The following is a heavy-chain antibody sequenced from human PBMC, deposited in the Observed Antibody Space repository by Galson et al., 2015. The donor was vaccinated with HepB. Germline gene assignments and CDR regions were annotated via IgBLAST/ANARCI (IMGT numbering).Heavy chain of an antibody. CDR2: IKSKTAGGTT. V-gene: IGHV3-15*01. Sequence: SLRLSCAASGFTFSTAYMSWVRQAPGKGLEWVGQIKSKTAGGTTDYAAPVKDRFTISRDDSKTTLYLQMNSLKTEDAAVYHCTTDLPTMGGGEFDYWGQGTLVTVSS. J-gene: IGHJ4*02. CDR1: GFTFSTAY. CDR3: TTDLPTMGGGEFDY. D-gene: IGHD1-26*01.